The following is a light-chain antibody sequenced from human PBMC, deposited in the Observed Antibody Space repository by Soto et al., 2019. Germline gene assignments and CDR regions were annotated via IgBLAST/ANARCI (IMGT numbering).Light chain of an antibody. CDR1: QSVSSSY. J-gene: IGKJ1*01. CDR3: QQYGSSPWT. V-gene: IGKV3-20*01. Sequence: EIVLTQSPGTLSLSPGARATLSCRASQSVSSSYLAWYQQKPGQAPRLIIYGASSRATGIPDRFSGSGSGTDLTITIRRLEPEDGAVYDGQQYGSSPWTFGQGTKVDIK. CDR2: GAS.